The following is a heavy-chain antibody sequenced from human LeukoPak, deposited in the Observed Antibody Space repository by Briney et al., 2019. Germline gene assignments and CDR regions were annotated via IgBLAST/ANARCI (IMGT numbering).Heavy chain of an antibody. CDR1: GFTFSSYA. J-gene: IGHJ4*02. V-gene: IGHV3-23*01. CDR3: AKGAYYDSSARPYYFDY. Sequence: PGGSLRLSCAASGFTFSSYAMSWVRQAPGKGLEWVSAISGSGGSTYYADSVKGRFTISRDNSKNTLYLQMNSLRAEDTAVYYCAKGAYYDSSARPYYFDYWGQGTLVTVSS. CDR2: ISGSGGST. D-gene: IGHD3-22*01.